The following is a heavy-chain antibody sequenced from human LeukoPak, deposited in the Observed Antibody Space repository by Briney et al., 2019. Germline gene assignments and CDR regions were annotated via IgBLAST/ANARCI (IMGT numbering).Heavy chain of an antibody. V-gene: IGHV3-30*02. CDR2: IRYDGSNK. J-gene: IGHJ5*02. Sequence: GGSLRLSCAASGFTFSSYGMHWVRQAPGKGLEWVAFIRYDGSNKYYADSVKGRFTISRDNSKNTLYLQMNSLRAEDTAVYYCAKDRGYSSGWPFDPWGQGTLVTVSS. D-gene: IGHD6-19*01. CDR1: GFTFSSYG. CDR3: AKDRGYSSGWPFDP.